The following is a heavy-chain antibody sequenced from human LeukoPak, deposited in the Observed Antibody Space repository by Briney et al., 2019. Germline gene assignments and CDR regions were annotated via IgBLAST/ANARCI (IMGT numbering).Heavy chain of an antibody. D-gene: IGHD5-18*01. Sequence: PGGSLRLSCAASGFTFSSYSMNWVRQAPGKGLEWVSSISSSSSYIYYADSLKGRFTISRDNANNSLYLQMNSLRAEDTAVYYCARLDSYGFDYWGQGTLVTVSS. CDR2: ISSSSSYI. CDR3: ARLDSYGFDY. J-gene: IGHJ4*02. CDR1: GFTFSSYS. V-gene: IGHV3-21*01.